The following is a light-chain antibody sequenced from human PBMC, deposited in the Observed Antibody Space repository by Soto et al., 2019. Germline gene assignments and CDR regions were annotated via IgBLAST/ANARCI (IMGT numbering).Light chain of an antibody. CDR2: GAS. V-gene: IGKV3-15*01. CDR3: QQYHNWPRT. J-gene: IGKJ5*01. Sequence: EIVMTQSPATLSVSPGERATLSCRASQSVSTRLAWYQHKPGQSPRLLISGASTGATGIPPRFSASGSGTDFTLTVNSLQSEDIAVYYCQQYHNWPRTFGQGTRLEIK. CDR1: QSVSTR.